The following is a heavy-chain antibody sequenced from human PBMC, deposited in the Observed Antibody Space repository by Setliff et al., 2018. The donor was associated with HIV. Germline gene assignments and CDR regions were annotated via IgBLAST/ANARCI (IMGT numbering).Heavy chain of an antibody. CDR1: TFSLSSYY. V-gene: IGHV4-59*01. CDR2: IYYSGST. Sequence: SETLSLTCSVSTFSLSSYYWTWIRQTPGKGLQWIGYIYYSGSTYYNPSLKSRVTISVDTSKNQFSLQLNSVTAADSAIYYCARGWELLPYWALNVWGKGTTVTVSS. CDR3: ARGWELLPYWALNV. D-gene: IGHD2-15*01. J-gene: IGHJ6*04.